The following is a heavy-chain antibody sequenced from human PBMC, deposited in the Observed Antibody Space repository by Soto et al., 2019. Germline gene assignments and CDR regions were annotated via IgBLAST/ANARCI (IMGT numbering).Heavy chain of an antibody. CDR3: AKGDDSRGYYYRNFDY. CDR2: ISYDGINK. J-gene: IGHJ4*02. D-gene: IGHD3-22*01. Sequence: QVQLVESGGGVVQPGRSLRLSCAASGFTFSSYGMHWVRQAPGKGLEWVAVISYDGINKYYADSVKGRFTISRDNSNNTLYLKMTSLRAEDKAVYYCAKGDDSRGYYYRNFDYWGQGTLVTVSS. CDR1: GFTFSSYG. V-gene: IGHV3-30*18.